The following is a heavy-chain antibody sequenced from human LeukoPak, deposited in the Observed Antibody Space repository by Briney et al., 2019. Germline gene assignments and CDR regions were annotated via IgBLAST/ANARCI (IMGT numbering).Heavy chain of an antibody. CDR2: VGSSGSTT. Sequence: GGSLRLSCAASAFTFSSYAMNWVRQAPGKGLEWVSYVGSSGSTTYYADSVKGRFTISRDNAKNSLYLQMISLRADDTAVYYCARGLYNFDYWGQGTLVTVSS. CDR1: AFTFSSYA. J-gene: IGHJ4*02. D-gene: IGHD2/OR15-2a*01. V-gene: IGHV3-48*03. CDR3: ARGLYNFDY.